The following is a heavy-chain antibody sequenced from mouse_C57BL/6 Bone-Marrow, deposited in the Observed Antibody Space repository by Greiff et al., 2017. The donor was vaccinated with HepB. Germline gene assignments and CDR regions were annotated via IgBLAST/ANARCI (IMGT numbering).Heavy chain of an antibody. V-gene: IGHV5-9-1*02. D-gene: IGHD2-1*01. CDR1: GFTFSSYA. CDR2: ISSGGDYI. CDR3: TRDGNGGGNYLFAY. Sequence: EVQLVESGEGLVKPGGSLKLSCAASGFTFSSYAMSWVRQTPEKRLEWVAYISSGGDYIYYADTVKGRFTISRDNARNTLYLQMSSLKSEDTAMYYCTRDGNGGGNYLFAYWGQGTLVTVSA. J-gene: IGHJ3*01.